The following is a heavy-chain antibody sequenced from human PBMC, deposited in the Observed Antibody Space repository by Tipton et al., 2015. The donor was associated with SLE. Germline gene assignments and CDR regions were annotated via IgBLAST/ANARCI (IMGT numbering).Heavy chain of an antibody. J-gene: IGHJ4*02. D-gene: IGHD2-21*02. CDR1: GFDFEDYT. Sequence: SLRLSCVASGFDFEDYTMHWVRQVPGKGLEWVSRLTRDGGITDYADSVKGRFIISRDNSKNSLFLEMTSLRSEDTALYYCAKGGAAGCYDFWGQGTLVTVSS. V-gene: IGHV3-43*01. CDR3: AKGGAAGCYDF. CDR2: LTRDGGIT.